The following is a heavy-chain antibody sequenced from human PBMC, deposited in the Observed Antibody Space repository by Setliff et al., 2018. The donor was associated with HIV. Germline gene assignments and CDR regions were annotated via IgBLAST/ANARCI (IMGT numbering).Heavy chain of an antibody. CDR1: GYSIRSSYW. D-gene: IGHD3-10*01. Sequence: SETLSLTSAVSGYSIRSSYWWGWIRQPPGKGLEWIGYLYNSRGTYYNPSLKSRVTMSVDTSKNQFSLKVRSVTAVDTAVYYCARSALWFGKADWYVDLWGRGTLVTVSS. CDR2: LYNSRGT. J-gene: IGHJ2*01. CDR3: ARSALWFGKADWYVDL. V-gene: IGHV4-28*01.